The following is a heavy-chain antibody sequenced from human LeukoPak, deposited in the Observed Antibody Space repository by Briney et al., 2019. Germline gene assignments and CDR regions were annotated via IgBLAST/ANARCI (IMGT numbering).Heavy chain of an antibody. Sequence: SETLSLTCTVSGYSISSGYYRGWIRQPPGKGLEWIGSIYHSGSTYYNPSLKSRVTISVDTSKNQFSLKLSSVTAADTAVYYCARGWAALYPWFDPWGQGTLVIVSS. CDR1: GYSISSGYY. J-gene: IGHJ5*02. V-gene: IGHV4-38-2*02. D-gene: IGHD3-16*02. CDR3: ARGWAALYPWFDP. CDR2: IYHSGST.